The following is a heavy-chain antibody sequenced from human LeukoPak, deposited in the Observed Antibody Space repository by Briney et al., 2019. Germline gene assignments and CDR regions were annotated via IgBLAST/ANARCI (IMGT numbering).Heavy chain of an antibody. V-gene: IGHV1-2*02. D-gene: IGHD2-21*01. CDR1: GYTFTDHY. Sequence: ASVKVSCKASGYTFTDHYMHWVRQAPGQGFEWMGWIKPNTGGTHYAQKFQGRVTMTTDTSISTAYMELSSLTSDDTAVYYCARGHIVVVMYDYWGQGTLVTVSS. CDR3: ARGHIVVVMYDY. J-gene: IGHJ4*02. CDR2: IKPNTGGT.